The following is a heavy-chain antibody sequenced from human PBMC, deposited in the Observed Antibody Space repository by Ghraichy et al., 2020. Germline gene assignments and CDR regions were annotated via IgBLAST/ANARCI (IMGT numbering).Heavy chain of an antibody. J-gene: IGHJ6*02. V-gene: IGHV1-18*01. CDR1: GYTFTSYG. D-gene: IGHD3-3*01. CDR3: ARDLVTIFGVVIDYYYYGMDV. CDR2: ISAYNGNT. Sequence: ASVKVSCKASGYTFTSYGISWVRQAPGQGLEWMGWISAYNGNTNYAQKLQGRVTMTTDTSTSTAYMELRSLRSDDTAVYYCARDLVTIFGVVIDYYYYGMDVWGQGTTVTVSS.